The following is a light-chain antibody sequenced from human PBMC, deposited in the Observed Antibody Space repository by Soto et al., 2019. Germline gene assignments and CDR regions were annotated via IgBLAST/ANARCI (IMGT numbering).Light chain of an antibody. Sequence: DIQMTQSPSSLSASVGDRVTITCRASQSISSYLNWYQHKPGKAPKLLIYAASSLQTGVPSRFSGSRSGTDFCPTVSCLQGDDFATYYSQQPDRVPQCFGQGTTV. V-gene: IGKV1-39*01. CDR1: QSISSY. CDR2: AAS. J-gene: IGKJ1*01. CDR3: QQPDRVPQC.